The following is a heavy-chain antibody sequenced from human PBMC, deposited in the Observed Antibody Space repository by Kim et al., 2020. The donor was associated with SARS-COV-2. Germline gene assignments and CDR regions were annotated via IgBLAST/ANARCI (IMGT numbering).Heavy chain of an antibody. D-gene: IGHD1-26*01. V-gene: IGHV3-53*01. CDR3: SSSTVGAYFDS. CDR2: IHDAGST. CDR1: GSSVRSSY. J-gene: IGHJ4*02. Sequence: GGSLRRSCAVSGSSVRSSYMTWVRQAPGKGLEWVSAIHDAGSTYYADSVKGRLTISRDIPKDTPYLQMNSLRAEDTAVYYCSSSTVGAYFDSWGQGSLVT.